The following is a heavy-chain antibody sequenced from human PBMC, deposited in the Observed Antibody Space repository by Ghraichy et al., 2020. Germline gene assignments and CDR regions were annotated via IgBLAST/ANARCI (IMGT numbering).Heavy chain of an antibody. D-gene: IGHD6-19*01. Sequence: GGSLRLSCAASGFTVSSNYMSWVRQAPGKGLEWVSVIYSGGSTYYADSVKGRFTISRDNSKNTLYLQMNSLRAEDTAVYYCCRWLENYFDYWGQGTLVTVSS. V-gene: IGHV3-53*01. CDR3: CRWLENYFDY. CDR2: IYSGGST. J-gene: IGHJ4*02. CDR1: GFTVSSNY.